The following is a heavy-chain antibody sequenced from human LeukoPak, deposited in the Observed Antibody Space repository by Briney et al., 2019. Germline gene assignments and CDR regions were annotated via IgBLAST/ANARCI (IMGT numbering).Heavy chain of an antibody. CDR3: ARGRGVVVRDWFDY. D-gene: IGHD2-15*01. CDR1: GGSFSENY. J-gene: IGHJ4*02. CDR2: INHSGRT. Sequence: PSETLSLTCAVYGGSFSENYWTWIRQPPEKGLEWIGEINHSGRTNYNPSLKSRVTISVDSSKNQFSLELSSVTAADTAVYYCARGRGVVVRDWFDYWGQGTLVTVSS. V-gene: IGHV4-34*01.